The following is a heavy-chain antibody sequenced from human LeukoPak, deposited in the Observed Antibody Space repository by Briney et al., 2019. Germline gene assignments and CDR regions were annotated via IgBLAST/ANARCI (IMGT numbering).Heavy chain of an antibody. CDR1: GFTFSSYV. CDR3: ARDVPGYSSGWYWFDP. V-gene: IGHV3-64*01. CDR2: ISSNGGST. Sequence: GGSLRLSCATSGFTFSSYVMHWVRQAPGKGLEYVSTISSNGGSTYYANSVKGRFTISRDNSKNMLYLQMGSLRAEDLAVYYCARDVPGYSSGWYWFDPWGQGTLVTVSS. D-gene: IGHD6-19*01. J-gene: IGHJ5*02.